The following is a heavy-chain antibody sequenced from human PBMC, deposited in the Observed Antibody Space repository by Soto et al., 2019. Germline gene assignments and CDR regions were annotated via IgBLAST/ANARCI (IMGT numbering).Heavy chain of an antibody. CDR2: VYSSGTT. J-gene: IGHJ4*02. CDR1: GGSINSYW. D-gene: IGHD3-10*01. V-gene: IGHV4-4*07. Sequence: PSETLSLTCSVSGGSINSYWWSWIRQPAGKGLEWIGRVYSSGTTAYNPSLNSRATLSVETSKNQFSLKLSSVTAADTAVYYCARGIDSYPYGEGYWGQGIQVTVSS. CDR3: ARGIDSYPYGEGY.